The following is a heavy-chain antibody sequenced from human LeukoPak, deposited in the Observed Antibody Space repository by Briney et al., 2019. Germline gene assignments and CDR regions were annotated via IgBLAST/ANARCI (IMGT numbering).Heavy chain of an antibody. Sequence: GESLKISCKGSGYSFTSYWIGWVRQMPGKGLEWMGIIYPGDSDTRYSPSFQGQVTISADKSISTAYLQWSSLKASDTAMYYCASSSSWYYDYYYGMDVWGQGTTVTVSS. D-gene: IGHD6-13*01. CDR2: IYPGDSDT. CDR3: ASSSSWYYDYYYGMDV. CDR1: GYSFTSYW. J-gene: IGHJ6*02. V-gene: IGHV5-51*01.